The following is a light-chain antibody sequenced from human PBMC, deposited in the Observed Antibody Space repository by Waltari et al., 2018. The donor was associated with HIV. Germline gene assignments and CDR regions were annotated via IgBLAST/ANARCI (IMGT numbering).Light chain of an antibody. CDR1: SSDVGGYDY. V-gene: IGLV2-11*01. CDR2: DVG. J-gene: IGLJ1*01. Sequence: QSALTQPRSVSGSPGQTVTISCPGTSSDVGGYDYVSWFQQHPDKAPKLIIYDVGQRPSGVPDRFSGSKSGNTAFLAISGLQAEDEADYYCCSYAGTYTYVFGSGTEVTAL. CDR3: CSYAGTYTYV.